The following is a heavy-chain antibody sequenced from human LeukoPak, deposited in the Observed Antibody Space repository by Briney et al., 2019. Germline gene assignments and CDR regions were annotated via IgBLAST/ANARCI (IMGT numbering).Heavy chain of an antibody. CDR1: GFTFTTYY. D-gene: IGHD2-2*02. Sequence: GGSLRLSCAASGFTFTTYYMSWVRQAPGKGLEWVANMNQDGSEKYYLDSVKGRFTISRDNSKNTLYLQMNSLRAEDTAVYYCAKDCSTSCYTPDYWGQGTLVTVSS. J-gene: IGHJ4*02. CDR2: MNQDGSEK. CDR3: AKDCSTSCYTPDY. V-gene: IGHV3-7*03.